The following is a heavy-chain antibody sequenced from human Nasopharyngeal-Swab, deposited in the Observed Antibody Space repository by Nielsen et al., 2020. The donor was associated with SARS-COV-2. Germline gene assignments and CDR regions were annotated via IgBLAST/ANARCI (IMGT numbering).Heavy chain of an antibody. CDR2: ISYDGSNK. CDR3: ARDLESVAGPLDY. Sequence: GGSLRLSCAASGFTFSSYGMHWVRQAPGKGLEWVAVISYDGSNKYYADSVKGRFTISRDNSKNTLYLQINSLRAEDTAVYYCARDLESVAGPLDYWGQGTLVTVSS. J-gene: IGHJ4*02. CDR1: GFTFSSYG. D-gene: IGHD6-19*01. V-gene: IGHV3-30*03.